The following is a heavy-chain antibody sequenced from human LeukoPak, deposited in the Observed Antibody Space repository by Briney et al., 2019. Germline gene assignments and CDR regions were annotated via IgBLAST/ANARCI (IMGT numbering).Heavy chain of an antibody. J-gene: IGHJ4*02. Sequence: GGSLRLSCAASGFTFSSYGMNWVRQAPGKGLEWVSGISGSGGTTYYADSVKGRFTISRDNSKNSLSLQVSSLRAEDTAVFYCAKTNGYYSDWGQGTLVTVSS. CDR3: AKTNGYYSD. CDR1: GFTFSSYG. CDR2: ISGSGGTT. D-gene: IGHD3-22*01. V-gene: IGHV3-23*01.